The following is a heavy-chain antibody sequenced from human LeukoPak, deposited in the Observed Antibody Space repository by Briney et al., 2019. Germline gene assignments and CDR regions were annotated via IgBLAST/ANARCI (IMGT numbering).Heavy chain of an antibody. CDR2: ISSSISTI. V-gene: IGHV3-48*02. CDR3: ARNEQWLDPEYFQH. CDR1: GFIFSTYS. Sequence: GGSLRLSYAASGFIFSTYSMNWVRQAPGKGLEWVSYISSSISTIYYADSVKGRFTISRDNAKNSLYLQMNSLRDEDTGVYYCARNEQWLDPEYFQHWGQGTLVTVSS. J-gene: IGHJ1*01. D-gene: IGHD6-19*01.